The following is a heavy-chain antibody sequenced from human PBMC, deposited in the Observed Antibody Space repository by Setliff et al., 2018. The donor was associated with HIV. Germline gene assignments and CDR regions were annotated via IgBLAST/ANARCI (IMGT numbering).Heavy chain of an antibody. CDR1: GGSFSGHFVYGGSLRGPF. Sequence: SETLSLTCAVYGGSFSGHFVYGGSLRGPFWSWLRQSPGKGLEWIREIKDRGTTNYNPSFKSRVTISVDTSKRQSSLRLKSVTAADTAAYYCTRGLGDQWLGSGDIDQYRYMDVWGTATTVTVSS. D-gene: IGHD6-19*01. J-gene: IGHJ6*03. CDR2: IKDRGTT. CDR3: TRGLGDQWLGSGDIDQYRYMDV. V-gene: IGHV4-34*01.